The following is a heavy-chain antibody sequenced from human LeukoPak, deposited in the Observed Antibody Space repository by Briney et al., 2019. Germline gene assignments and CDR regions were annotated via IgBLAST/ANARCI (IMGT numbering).Heavy chain of an antibody. J-gene: IGHJ4*02. V-gene: IGHV3-48*03. D-gene: IGHD6-19*01. CDR3: ASLPSSGWYVSGNDF. Sequence: GGSLRLSCAASGFIFSSYEMIWVRQAPGKGLEWVSYISCGGGTIYYADSVKGRFTVSRDNGKYSLYLQMNSLRAEDTAVYYCASLPSSGWYVSGNDFWGQGTLVTVSS. CDR2: ISCGGGTI. CDR1: GFIFSSYE.